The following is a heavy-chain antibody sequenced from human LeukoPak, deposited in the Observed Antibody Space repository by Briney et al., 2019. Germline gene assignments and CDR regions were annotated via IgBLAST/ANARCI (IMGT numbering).Heavy chain of an antibody. Sequence: SETLSLTCTVSGGSISSYYWSWIRQPPGKGLEWIGYIYYSGSTYYNPSLKSQVTISVDTSKNQFSLKLSSVTAADTAVYYCARRYYYDSSGYYPFDYWGQGTLVTVSS. J-gene: IGHJ4*02. CDR1: GGSISSYY. CDR3: ARRYYYDSSGYYPFDY. D-gene: IGHD3-22*01. V-gene: IGHV4-59*08. CDR2: IYYSGST.